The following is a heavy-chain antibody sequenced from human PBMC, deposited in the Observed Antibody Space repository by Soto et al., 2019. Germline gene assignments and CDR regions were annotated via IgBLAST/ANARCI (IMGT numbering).Heavy chain of an antibody. CDR1: SGSITSSNW. V-gene: IGHV4-4*02. D-gene: IGHD5-12*01. CDR2: VSHSGST. Sequence: QVQLQESGPGLVKPSGTLSLTCAVSSGSITSSNWWSWVRQPPGKGLEWIGEVSHSGSTNYIPSLNGRVTISVYKSRNPFSLRLNSVTAPVTAVYDCARNRYGGYDFDFWGQGTLVTVSS. J-gene: IGHJ4*02. CDR3: ARNRYGGYDFDF.